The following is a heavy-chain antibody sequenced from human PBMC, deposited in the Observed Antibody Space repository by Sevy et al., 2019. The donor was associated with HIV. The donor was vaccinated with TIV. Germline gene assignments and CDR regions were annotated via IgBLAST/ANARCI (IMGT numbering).Heavy chain of an antibody. D-gene: IGHD3-10*01. J-gene: IGHJ5*02. CDR3: AGSLGNYYGSVTYQEDWFDP. CDR1: GFTVSSNY. Sequence: GGSLRLSCVASGFTVSSNYMSWVRQAPGKGLEWVSSISSSSSYIYYTDSVKGRFSISRDKAKNALFLQMNSLRAEDTAVYYCAGSLGNYYGSVTYQEDWFDPWGQGTLVTVSS. V-gene: IGHV3-21*01. CDR2: ISSSSSYI.